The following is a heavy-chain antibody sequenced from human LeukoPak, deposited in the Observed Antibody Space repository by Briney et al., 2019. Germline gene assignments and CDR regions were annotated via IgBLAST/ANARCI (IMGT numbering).Heavy chain of an antibody. Sequence: SETLSLTCTVSGGSISSSSYYWGWIRQPPGKGLEWIGSIYYSGSTYYNPSLKSRVTISVDTSKNQFSLKLSSVTAADTAVYYCARDSTAGATGYWGQGTLVTVSS. CDR3: ARDSTAGATGY. D-gene: IGHD1-26*01. J-gene: IGHJ4*02. CDR2: IYYSGST. CDR1: GGSISSSSYY. V-gene: IGHV4-39*07.